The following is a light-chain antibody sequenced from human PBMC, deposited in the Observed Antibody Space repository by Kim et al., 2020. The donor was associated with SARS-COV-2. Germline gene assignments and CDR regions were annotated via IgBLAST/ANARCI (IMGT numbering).Light chain of an antibody. Sequence: ASVGDRVTVTCRASQSVSTWLAWYQQRPGKAPNLLIYKASTVETGGPSRFSGSGSGTEFTLTISCLQPDDFATYYCQHYSSYSRTFGQGTKVDIK. CDR2: KAS. V-gene: IGKV1-5*03. CDR1: QSVSTW. CDR3: QHYSSYSRT. J-gene: IGKJ1*01.